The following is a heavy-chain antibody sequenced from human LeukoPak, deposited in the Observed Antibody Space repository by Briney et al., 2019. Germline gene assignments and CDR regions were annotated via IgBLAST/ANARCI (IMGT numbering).Heavy chain of an antibody. J-gene: IGHJ4*02. CDR3: TREEGSTDH. Sequence: GGSLRLSCATSGFTLSNHWMHWVRQAPGKGLVWVSHINGDGSETNYADSVRGRFTISRDNAKNTLYLQMNSLRVDDTAVYYCTREEGSTDHWGQGTLVTVSS. V-gene: IGHV3-74*01. D-gene: IGHD5/OR15-5a*01. CDR2: INGDGSET. CDR1: GFTLSNHW.